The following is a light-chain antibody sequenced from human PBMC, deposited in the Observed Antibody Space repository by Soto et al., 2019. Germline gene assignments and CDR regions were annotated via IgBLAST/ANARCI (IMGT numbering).Light chain of an antibody. CDR2: KAS. Sequence: DIQMTQSPSTLSASVGDRVTITCRASQSISSYLNWYQQKPGKAPKLLIYKASTLKSGVPSRFSGSGSRTEFTLTISSLQPDDFATYYCQHYNSYSEAFGQGTKVDIK. V-gene: IGKV1-5*03. CDR3: QHYNSYSEA. CDR1: QSISSY. J-gene: IGKJ1*01.